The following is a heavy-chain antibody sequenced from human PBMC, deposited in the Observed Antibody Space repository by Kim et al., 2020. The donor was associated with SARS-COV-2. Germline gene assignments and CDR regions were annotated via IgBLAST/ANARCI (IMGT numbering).Heavy chain of an antibody. J-gene: IGHJ4*02. CDR3: ARDEGGRRSYYGVRFRNYFDY. V-gene: IGHV4-31*03. Sequence: SETLSLTCTVSGGSISSGGYYWSWIRQHPGKGLEWIGYIYYSGSTYYNPSLKSRVTISVDTSKNQFSLKLSSVTAADTAVYYCARDEGGRRSYYGVRFRNYFDYWGQGTLVTVSS. CDR2: IYYSGST. CDR1: GGSISSGGYY. D-gene: IGHD1-26*01.